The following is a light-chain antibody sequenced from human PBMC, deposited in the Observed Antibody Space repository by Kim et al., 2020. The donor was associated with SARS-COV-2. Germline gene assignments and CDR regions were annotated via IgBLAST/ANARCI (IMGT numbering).Light chain of an antibody. CDR2: DVS. CDR3: SSYIRSSTTYV. V-gene: IGLV2-14*03. Sequence: QSISVSCTGTSRDVGGYKYVSWYQQHPGKAPKLMIYDVSNRPSGVSNRFSGSKSGNTASLTISGLQAEDEADYYCSSYIRSSTTYVFGTGTKVTVL. CDR1: SRDVGGYKY. J-gene: IGLJ1*01.